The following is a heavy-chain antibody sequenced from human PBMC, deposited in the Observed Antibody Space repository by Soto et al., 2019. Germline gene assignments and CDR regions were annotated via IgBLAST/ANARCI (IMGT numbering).Heavy chain of an antibody. CDR2: IYHSGST. CDR1: GDSISSSKW. J-gene: IGHJ4*02. D-gene: IGHD6-13*01. Sequence: SETLSLTCAVSGDSISSSKWWSWVRQPPGKGLEWIGEIYHSGSTNYNPSLKSRVIISVDKSKNQFSLKLSSVTDADTAVYYCARGERQQQRDYWGKGTLVTVAS. CDR3: ARGERQQQRDY. V-gene: IGHV4-4*02.